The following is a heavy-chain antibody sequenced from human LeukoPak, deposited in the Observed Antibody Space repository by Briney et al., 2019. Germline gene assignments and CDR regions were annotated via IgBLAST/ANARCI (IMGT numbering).Heavy chain of an antibody. J-gene: IGHJ6*03. D-gene: IGHD1-1*01. Sequence: ASVKVSCKASGYTFTGYYMHWVRQAPGQGLEWMGWINPNSGGTNYAQKFQGRVTMTRDTSISTAYMELSSLRSEDTAVYYCARAGIDNWNDAYYYMDVWGKGTTVTVSS. CDR2: INPNSGGT. CDR1: GYTFTGYY. CDR3: ARAGIDNWNDAYYYMDV. V-gene: IGHV1-2*02.